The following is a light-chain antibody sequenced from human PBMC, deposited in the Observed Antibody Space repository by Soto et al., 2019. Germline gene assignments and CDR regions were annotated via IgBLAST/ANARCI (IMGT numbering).Light chain of an antibody. CDR1: SSDVGAYSY. CDR3: CSYAGGSYV. V-gene: IGLV2-11*01. Sequence: QSVLTQPRSVSGSPGQSVTISCTGTSSDVGAYSYVSWYQQHPGEAPKPMIYDVSERPSGVPDRFSGSKSANTASLTISGLQAEDEADYYCCSYAGGSYVFGTGTKLTVL. CDR2: DVS. J-gene: IGLJ1*01.